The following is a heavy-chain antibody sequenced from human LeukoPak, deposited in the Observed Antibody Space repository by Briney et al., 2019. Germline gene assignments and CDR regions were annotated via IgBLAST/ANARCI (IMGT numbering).Heavy chain of an antibody. CDR3: AKWARYCTNGVCYYFDY. D-gene: IGHD2-8*01. V-gene: IGHV3-23*01. Sequence: GGSLRLSCAASGFSFSSYGMSWVRQAPGKGLEWVSAISGGGVSTYYADSVEGRFTISRDNSKNTLYLQVNSLRAEDTAVYYCAKWARYCTNGVCYYFDYWGQGTLVTVSS. CDR1: GFSFSSYG. J-gene: IGHJ4*02. CDR2: ISGGGVST.